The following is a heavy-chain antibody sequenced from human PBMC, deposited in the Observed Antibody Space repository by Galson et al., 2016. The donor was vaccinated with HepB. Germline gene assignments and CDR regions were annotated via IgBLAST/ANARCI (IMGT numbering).Heavy chain of an antibody. V-gene: IGHV3-23*01. D-gene: IGHD2-2*01. CDR2: IRGSGHTS. Sequence: SLRLSCAASGFSFSSYAMTWVRQVPGKGLEWVSAIRGSGHTSSYADSVKGRFPISRDNSKNILYLQMNSLRAEDTAVYYCAKRGQYCSSTDCYEAFDPWGLGTLVTVSS. CDR3: AKRGQYCSSTDCYEAFDP. CDR1: GFSFSSYA. J-gene: IGHJ5*02.